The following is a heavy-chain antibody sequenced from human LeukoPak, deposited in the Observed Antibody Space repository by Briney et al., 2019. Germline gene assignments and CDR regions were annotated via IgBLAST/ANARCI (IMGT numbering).Heavy chain of an antibody. J-gene: IGHJ4*02. CDR2: ISISGST. CDR3: AREYGSGRSFDY. Sequence: KPSETLSLTCTVSGGSISSYYWTWIRQPAGKGLEWIGRISISGSTNYNPSLKSRVTLSADTSRNQFSLRLTSVTAADTAVYYCAREYGSGRSFDYWGQGTLVTVSS. D-gene: IGHD3-10*01. CDR1: GGSISSYY. V-gene: IGHV4-4*07.